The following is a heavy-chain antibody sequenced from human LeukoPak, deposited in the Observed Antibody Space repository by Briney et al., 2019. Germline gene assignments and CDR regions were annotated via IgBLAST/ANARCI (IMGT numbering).Heavy chain of an antibody. V-gene: IGHV1-2*02. CDR2: INPNSGGT. J-gene: IGHJ5*02. Sequence: ASVDVSCTASGYTFTVYYMHWVRQAPGQGLEWLGWINPNSGGTNYAQKFQGRLTMTRDTSISTAYMELSRLISDDTAVYYGARDYYSGYRNWCDPWGQGTRVTVSS. D-gene: IGHD2/OR15-2a*01. CDR3: ARDYYSGYRNWCDP. CDR1: GYTFTVYY.